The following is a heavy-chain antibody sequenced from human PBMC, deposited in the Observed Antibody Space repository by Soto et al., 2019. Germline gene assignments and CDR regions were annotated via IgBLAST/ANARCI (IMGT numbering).Heavy chain of an antibody. J-gene: IGHJ5*02. D-gene: IGHD6-19*01. CDR3: ARGSSGRVSWFDP. CDR1: GGSFSGYY. V-gene: IGHV4-34*01. CDR2: INHSGST. Sequence: PSETLSLTCAVYGGSFSGYYWSWIRQPPGKGLEWIGEINHSGSTNYNPSLKSRVTISVDTSKNQFSLKLSSVTAADTAVYYCARGSSGRVSWFDPWGQGTLVTVSS.